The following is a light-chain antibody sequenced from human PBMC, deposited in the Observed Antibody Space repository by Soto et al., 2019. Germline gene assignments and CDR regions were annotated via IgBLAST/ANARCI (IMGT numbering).Light chain of an antibody. CDR2: DVT. J-gene: IGLJ3*02. Sequence: QSALTQPRSVSGSPGQSVTISCTGTSSDVGGYNYVSWYQHHPGKAPKLIIYDVTSRPSGVPDRFSGSKSGNAASLTISRLQAEDEADYYCYSYAGSFTWVFGGGTKLTVL. CDR3: YSYAGSFTWV. CDR1: SSDVGGYNY. V-gene: IGLV2-11*01.